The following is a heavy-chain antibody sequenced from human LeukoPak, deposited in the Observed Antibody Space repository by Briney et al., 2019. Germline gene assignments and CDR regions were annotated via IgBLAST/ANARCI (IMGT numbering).Heavy chain of an antibody. V-gene: IGHV1-2*02. J-gene: IGHJ4*02. CDR3: ARDPAQTYYYDP. Sequence: ASVKVSCKASGYTFTGYYLHWVRQAPGQGLEWMGWINPKNGGTKYAQKFQGRVTMTRDTSISTAYMELSRLTSDDTAVYSCARDPAQTYYYDPWGQGTLVTASS. CDR2: INPKNGGT. CDR1: GYTFTGYY. D-gene: IGHD3-22*01.